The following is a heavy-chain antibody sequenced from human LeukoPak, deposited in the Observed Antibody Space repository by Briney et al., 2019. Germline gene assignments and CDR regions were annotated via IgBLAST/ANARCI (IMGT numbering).Heavy chain of an antibody. Sequence: GGSLRLSCATSGLTFSSYAMSWVRQAPGKGLEWVSAISGSGGSTYYADSVKGRFTISRDNSKNTLYLQMNSLRAEDTAVYYCAKTGSYWGVYYFDYWGQGTLVTVSS. CDR3: AKTGSYWGVYYFDY. CDR1: GLTFSSYA. V-gene: IGHV3-23*01. CDR2: ISGSGGST. J-gene: IGHJ4*02. D-gene: IGHD1-26*01.